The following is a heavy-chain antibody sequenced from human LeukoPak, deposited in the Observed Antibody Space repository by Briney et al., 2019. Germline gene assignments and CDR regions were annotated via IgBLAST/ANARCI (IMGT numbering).Heavy chain of an antibody. J-gene: IGHJ1*01. Sequence: GRSLRLSCAASGFTFDNYAMNWVRQVPGKGLERISLISWNSGTIGYADSVKGRFTISRDNANNFLYLQMNSLRAEDTALYYCARAYKDRSLAGKKEFFQHWGQGTLVTVSS. CDR1: GFTFDNYA. CDR2: ISWNSGTI. CDR3: ARAYKDRSLAGKKEFFQH. D-gene: IGHD6-19*01. V-gene: IGHV3-9*01.